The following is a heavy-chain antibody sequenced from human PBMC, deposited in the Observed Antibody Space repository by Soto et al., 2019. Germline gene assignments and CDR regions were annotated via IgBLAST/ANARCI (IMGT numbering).Heavy chain of an antibody. D-gene: IGHD3-10*01. CDR3: AIDYNRRPVGWFNP. V-gene: IGHV4-31*03. J-gene: IGHJ5*02. CDR2: INYSGRT. Sequence: QVQLQESGPGLLKPSQTLSLTCTVSGGSIRSGGYYWSWIRQHPGKGLEWIGHINYSGRTYYNLSLKSRVSISVDTSKNQCSLKLSSVTGADTAIYYCAIDYNRRPVGWFNPWGQGTLVTVSS. CDR1: GGSIRSGGYY.